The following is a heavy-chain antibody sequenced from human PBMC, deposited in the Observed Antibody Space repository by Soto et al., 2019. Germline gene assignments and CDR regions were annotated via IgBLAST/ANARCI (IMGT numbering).Heavy chain of an antibody. CDR1: GYTFTSYA. D-gene: IGHD6-25*01. Sequence: QVQLVQSGAEEKKPGASVKVSCKASGYTFTSYAMSWVRQAPGQRLEWMGWINAGNGNTKYSEKFQGRVTITRDTSASTAYMALSSMSAEDTAVYYCARDQRIAVDYWGQRTLVTVSS. J-gene: IGHJ4*02. CDR3: ARDQRIAVDY. V-gene: IGHV1-3*05. CDR2: INAGNGNT.